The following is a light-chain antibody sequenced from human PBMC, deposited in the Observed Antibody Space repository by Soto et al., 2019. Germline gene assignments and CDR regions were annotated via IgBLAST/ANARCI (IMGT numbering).Light chain of an antibody. CDR2: AAS. CDR3: QQTYSTPPT. Sequence: DIQMTQSPSSLSASVGDRVPITCRASQSISTYLNWYQQKAGLAPKLLIYAASSLQSGVPSRFSGSGSGTDFTLTISSLQPEDFATYYCQQTYSTPPTFGQGTKVDI. J-gene: IGKJ1*01. CDR1: QSISTY. V-gene: IGKV1-39*01.